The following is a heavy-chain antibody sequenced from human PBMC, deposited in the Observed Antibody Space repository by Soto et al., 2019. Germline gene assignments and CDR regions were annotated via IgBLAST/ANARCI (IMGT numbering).Heavy chain of an antibody. J-gene: IGHJ1*01. CDR2: IIPIFGTA. D-gene: IGHD3-22*01. CDR1: GGTFSSYA. Sequence: QVQLVQSGAEVKKPGSSVKVSCKASGGTFSSYAISWVRQAPGQGLEWMGGIIPIFGTANYAQKFQGRVTITAXXSXSXXYMELSSLRSEDTAVYYCARDYYDSSGYLFGYFQHWGQGTLVTVSS. V-gene: IGHV1-69*12. CDR3: ARDYYDSSGYLFGYFQH.